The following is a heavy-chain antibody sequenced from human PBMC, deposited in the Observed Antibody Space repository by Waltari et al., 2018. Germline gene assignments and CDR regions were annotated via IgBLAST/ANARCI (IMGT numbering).Heavy chain of an antibody. CDR3: GTREYLGDTIHY. D-gene: IGHD1-26*01. J-gene: IGHJ4*02. Sequence: EVQLVQSGAEVKKPGESLKISCKASGFTFINTWIGWVRHMPGKGLEGMGIFYPRDFQPLYGPPFQGHVTISPDRSIPPAYLHWSSLQASDSGLYSCGTREYLGDTIHYWGQGTLVTVSS. V-gene: IGHV5-51*01. CDR1: GFTFINTW. CDR2: FYPRDFQP.